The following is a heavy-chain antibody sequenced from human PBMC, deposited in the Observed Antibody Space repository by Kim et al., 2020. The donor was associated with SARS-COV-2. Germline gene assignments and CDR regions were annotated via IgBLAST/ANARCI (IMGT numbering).Heavy chain of an antibody. CDR2: P. Sequence: PTYTEGFTGRFVFSLDTSVSTAYLQISSLKAEDTAVYYCARVKRWATLDYWGQGTLVTVSS. D-gene: IGHD5-12*01. CDR3: ARVKRWATLDY. J-gene: IGHJ4*02. V-gene: IGHV7-4-1*02.